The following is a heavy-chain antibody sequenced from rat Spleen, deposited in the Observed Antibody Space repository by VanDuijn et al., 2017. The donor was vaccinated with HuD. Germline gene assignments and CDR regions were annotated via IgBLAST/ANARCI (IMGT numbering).Heavy chain of an antibody. J-gene: IGHJ1*01. CDR1: GFTFNNYW. Sequence: EVQLVESGGGLVQPGRSMKLSCAASGFTFNNYWMSWIRQAPGKGLEWVASITNTGGSIYYPDSVKGRYTISRDNAKITLYRQRDRLSSQDTATYYCTTARNVPSYWYFDFWGPGTMVTVSS. V-gene: IGHV5-31*01. CDR2: ITNTGGSI. D-gene: IGHD3-1*01. CDR3: TTARNVPSYWYFDF.